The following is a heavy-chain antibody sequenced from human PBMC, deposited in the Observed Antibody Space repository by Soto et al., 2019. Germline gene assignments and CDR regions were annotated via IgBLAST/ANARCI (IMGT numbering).Heavy chain of an antibody. CDR2: TYYRSKWYN. D-gene: IGHD6-13*01. V-gene: IGHV6-1*01. CDR3: ARDLVAAAGSGLNWFDP. CDR1: GDSVSSNSAA. Sequence: LSQTLSLTCAISGDSVSSNSAAWNWIRQCPSRGLEWLGRTYYRSKWYNDYAVSVKSRITINPDTSKNQFSLQLNSVTPEDTAVYYCARDLVAAAGSGLNWFDPWGQGTLVTVSS. J-gene: IGHJ5*02.